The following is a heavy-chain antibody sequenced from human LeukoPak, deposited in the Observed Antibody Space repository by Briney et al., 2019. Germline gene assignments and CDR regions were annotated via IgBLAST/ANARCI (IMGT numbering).Heavy chain of an antibody. CDR1: GGSVSSVSYY. Sequence: SETLSLTCTVSGGSVSSVSYYWSWIRQPPGKGLEWIGYIYYSGSTNYNPSLKSRVTISVDTSKNQFSLKLSSVTAADTAVYYCAREGWLQPHFDYWGQGTLVTVSS. V-gene: IGHV4-61*01. D-gene: IGHD5-24*01. CDR2: IYYSGST. J-gene: IGHJ4*02. CDR3: AREGWLQPHFDY.